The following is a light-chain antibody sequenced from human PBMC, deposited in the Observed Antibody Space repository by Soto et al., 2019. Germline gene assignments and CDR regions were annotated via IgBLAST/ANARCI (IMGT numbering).Light chain of an antibody. CDR1: QDIGGR. V-gene: IGKV1-12*01. CDR2: AAS. J-gene: IGKJ1*01. Sequence: DIPMTQSPSSVSSSVGDRLTITCRASQDIGGRLAWFQQKPGKAPQYLIQAASILQSGVPSRFSGRGSGTEFILTITNLPPEDFASYFGLQVFSFPRTFVLVTKVDIK. CDR3: LQVFSFPRT.